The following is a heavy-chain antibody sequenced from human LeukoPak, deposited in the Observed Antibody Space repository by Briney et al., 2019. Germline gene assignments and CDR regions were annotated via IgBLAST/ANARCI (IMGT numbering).Heavy chain of an antibody. CDR1: GFTFSSYS. D-gene: IGHD3-16*01. Sequence: PGGSLRLSCAASGFTFSSYSMNWVRQAPGKGLEWVSSISSSSSYIYYADSVKGRFTISRDNSKNTLYVQMNSLRVDDTAVYYCAKAPRFGDHAAEYFYYYMDVWGKGTTVTVSS. J-gene: IGHJ6*03. V-gene: IGHV3-21*04. CDR3: AKAPRFGDHAAEYFYYYMDV. CDR2: ISSSSSYI.